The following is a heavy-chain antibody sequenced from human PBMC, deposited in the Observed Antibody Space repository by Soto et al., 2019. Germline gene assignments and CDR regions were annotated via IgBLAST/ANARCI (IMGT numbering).Heavy chain of an antibody. Sequence: ASVKVSCKASGYTFTSYGISWVRQAPGQGLEWMGWISAYNGNTNYAQKLQGRVTMTTDTSTSTAYMELRSLRSDDTAVYYCARDADIVVVVAASNPFDYWGQGTLVTVSS. D-gene: IGHD2-15*01. CDR2: ISAYNGNT. CDR1: GYTFTSYG. J-gene: IGHJ4*02. V-gene: IGHV1-18*01. CDR3: ARDADIVVVVAASNPFDY.